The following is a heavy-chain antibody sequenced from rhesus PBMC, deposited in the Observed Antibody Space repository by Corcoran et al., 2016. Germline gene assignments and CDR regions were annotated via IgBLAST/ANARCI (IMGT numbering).Heavy chain of an antibody. V-gene: IGHV4S2*01. CDR1: GASISRNY. D-gene: IGHD3-16*01. CDR2: IYGSGGST. Sequence: QVQLQESGPGLVKPSETLPLTCAVSGASISRNYWCWIRQAPGQGLEWIGRIYGSGGSTDYNPSLKSRVTISIDTSKNQFSLKLSSVTAADTAVYYCARGTYYYSGSYYYVYYFDYWGQGVLVTVSS. J-gene: IGHJ4*01. CDR3: ARGTYYYSGSYYYVYYFDY.